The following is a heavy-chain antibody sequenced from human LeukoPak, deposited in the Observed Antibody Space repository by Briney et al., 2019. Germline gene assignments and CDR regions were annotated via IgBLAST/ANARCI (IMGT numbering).Heavy chain of an antibody. CDR3: ARDRLPSYDSSGRYAFDI. CDR2: INPNSGGT. Sequence: EASVKASCKTSGYTFSEYGVTWVRQAPGQGLEWMGWINPNSGGTNYAQKFQGWVTMTRDTSISTAYMELSRLRSDDTAVYYCARDRLPSYDSSGRYAFDIWGQGTMVTVSS. V-gene: IGHV1-2*04. D-gene: IGHD3-22*01. CDR1: GYTFSEYG. J-gene: IGHJ3*02.